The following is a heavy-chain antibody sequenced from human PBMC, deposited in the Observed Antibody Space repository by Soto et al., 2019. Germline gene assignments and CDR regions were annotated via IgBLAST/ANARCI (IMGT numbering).Heavy chain of an antibody. V-gene: IGHV3-30*18. CDR1: GFTCSNYA. D-gene: IGHD1-1*01. CDR2: TSYDGNNE. CDR3: AKDKGVFNWATSYFDY. Sequence: QVQLVESGGGVVQPGRSLRLSCAASGFTCSNYAMHWVRQAPGKGLEWVALTSYDGNNEYYTDSVKGRFTISRDNSKNTLFLQMNSPRPEDTAVYYCAKDKGVFNWATSYFDYWGQGALVTVSS. J-gene: IGHJ4*02.